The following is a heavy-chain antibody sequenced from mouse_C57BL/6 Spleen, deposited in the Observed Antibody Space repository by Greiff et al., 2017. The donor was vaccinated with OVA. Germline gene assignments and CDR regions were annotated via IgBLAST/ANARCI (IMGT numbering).Heavy chain of an antibody. V-gene: IGHV1-52*01. Sequence: VQLQQPGAELVRPGSSVKLSCKASGYTFTSYWMHWVKQRPIQGLEWIGNIDPSDSETHYNQKFKDKATLTVDKSSSTAYMQLSSLTSEDSAVYYCAREGTEGYFDYWGQGTTLTVSS. J-gene: IGHJ2*01. CDR3: AREGTEGYFDY. D-gene: IGHD3-3*01. CDR1: GYTFTSYW. CDR2: IDPSDSET.